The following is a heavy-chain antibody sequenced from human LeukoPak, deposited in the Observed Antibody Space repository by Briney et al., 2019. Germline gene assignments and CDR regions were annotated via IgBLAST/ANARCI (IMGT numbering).Heavy chain of an antibody. CDR3: ARRGNWNAPFDP. V-gene: IGHV4-34*01. J-gene: IGHJ5*02. CDR1: GGSFSGYY. CDR2: INHSGST. D-gene: IGHD1-1*01. Sequence: SETLSLTCAVYGGSFSGYYWSWIRQPPGKGLEWIGEINHSGSTNYNPSLKSRVTISVDTSKNQFSLKLSSVTAADTAVYYCARRGNWNAPFDPWGQGTLVTVSS.